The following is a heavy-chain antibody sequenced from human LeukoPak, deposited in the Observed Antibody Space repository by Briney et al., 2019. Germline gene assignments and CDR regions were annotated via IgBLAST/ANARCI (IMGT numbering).Heavy chain of an antibody. V-gene: IGHV4-59*01. D-gene: IGHD3-3*01. CDR3: ARDHGGITIDY. CDR2: IYYSGST. CDR1: GGSISSYY. J-gene: IGHJ4*02. Sequence: PSETLSLTCTVSGGSISSYYWSWIRQPPGKGLEWIGYIYYSGSTNYNPSLKSRVTISVDTSKNQFSLKLSSVTAADTAVYYCARDHGGITIDYWGQGTLVTVSS.